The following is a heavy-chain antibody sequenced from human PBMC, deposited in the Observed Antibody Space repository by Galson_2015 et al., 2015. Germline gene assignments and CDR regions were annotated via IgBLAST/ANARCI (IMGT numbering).Heavy chain of an antibody. J-gene: IGHJ4*02. D-gene: IGHD6-13*01. V-gene: IGHV3-23*01. CDR3: AKVHGSSISWYGFDY. CDR1: GLTFSSYG. CDR2: ISGRGGST. Sequence: SLRLSCAASGLTFSSYGMTWVRQAPGKGLEWVSYISGRGGSTYYADSVKGRFTISRDNAKNTLYLQMNSLRAEDTAVYYCAKVHGSSISWYGFDYWGQGTLVTVSS.